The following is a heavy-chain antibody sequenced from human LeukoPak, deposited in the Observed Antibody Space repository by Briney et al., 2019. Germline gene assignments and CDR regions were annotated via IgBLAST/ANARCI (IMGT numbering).Heavy chain of an antibody. J-gene: IGHJ4*02. D-gene: IGHD2-2*01. CDR1: GFTFSNAW. Sequence: PGGSLRLSCAASGFTFSNAWMSWVRQAPGKGLEWVGRIKSKTDGGTTDYAAPVKGRFTISRDDSKNTLYLQMNSLKTEDTAVYYCTRAGDIVVVPAASYAGYWGQGTLVTVSS. V-gene: IGHV3-15*01. CDR2: IKSKTDGGTT. CDR3: TRAGDIVVVPAASYAGY.